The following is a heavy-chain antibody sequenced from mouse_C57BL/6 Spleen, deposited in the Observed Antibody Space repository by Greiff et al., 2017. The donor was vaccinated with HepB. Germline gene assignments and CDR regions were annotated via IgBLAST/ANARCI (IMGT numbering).Heavy chain of an antibody. CDR1: GYTFTDYY. CDR3: ARGEFLDY. CDR2: INPNNGGT. Sequence: VQLQQSGPELVKPGASVKISCKASGYTFTDYYMNWVKQSHGKSLEWIGDINPNNGGTSYNQKFKGKATLTVDKSSSTAYMELRSLTSEDSAVYYCARGEFLDYWGQGTSVTVSS. J-gene: IGHJ4*01. V-gene: IGHV1-26*01.